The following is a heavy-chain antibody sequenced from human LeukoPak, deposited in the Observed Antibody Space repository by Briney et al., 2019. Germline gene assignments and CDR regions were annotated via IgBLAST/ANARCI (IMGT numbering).Heavy chain of an antibody. CDR1: GFTFSSYS. V-gene: IGHV3-21*01. D-gene: IGHD1-26*01. CDR3: ASSFQVIVGASLDY. Sequence: GGSLRLSCAASGFTFSSYSINWVRQAPGKGLEWVSSISSSSSYIYYADSVKGRFTISRDNAKNSLYLQMNSLRAEDTAVYYCASSFQVIVGASLDYWGQGTLVTVSS. J-gene: IGHJ4*02. CDR2: ISSSSSYI.